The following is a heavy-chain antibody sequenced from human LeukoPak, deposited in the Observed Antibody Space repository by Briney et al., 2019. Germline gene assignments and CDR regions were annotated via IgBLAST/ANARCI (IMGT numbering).Heavy chain of an antibody. CDR1: GYTFTSYG. D-gene: IGHD3-10*01. CDR3: ARGYGSPTYYYGMDV. V-gene: IGHV1-46*01. J-gene: IGHJ6*02. Sequence: ASVKVSCKASGYTFTSYGISWVRQAPGQGLEWMGIINPSGGSTSYAQKFQGRVTMTRDTSTSTVYMELSSLRSEDTAVYYCARGYGSPTYYYGMDVWGQGTTVTVSS. CDR2: INPSGGST.